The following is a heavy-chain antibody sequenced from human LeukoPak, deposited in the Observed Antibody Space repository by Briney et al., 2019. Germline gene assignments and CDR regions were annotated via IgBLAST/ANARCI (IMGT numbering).Heavy chain of an antibody. CDR3: ARGGHRQKEF. J-gene: IGHJ4*02. Sequence: GGSLRLSCSVSGFTFRNYWMTWVRQSPGKGLEWVAIIKHDGSDKYCVDSVKGRFTISGDNAKNSLYLQMSSLRAEDTAVYYCARGGHRQKEFWGQGTLVTVSS. V-gene: IGHV3-7*01. CDR2: IKHDGSDK. D-gene: IGHD3-10*01. CDR1: GFTFRNYW.